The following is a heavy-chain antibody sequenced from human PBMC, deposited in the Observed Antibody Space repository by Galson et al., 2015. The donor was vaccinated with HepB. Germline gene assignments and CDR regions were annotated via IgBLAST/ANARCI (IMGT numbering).Heavy chain of an antibody. CDR2: ISAYNGNT. D-gene: IGHD3-10*01. CDR3: ARWASVPDYYGSGSYSYASDI. J-gene: IGHJ3*02. CDR1: GYTFTSYG. Sequence: SVKVSCKASGYTFTSYGISWMRQAPGQGLEWMGWISAYNGNTNYAQELQGRVTMTTDTSMSTAYMELRSLRSDDTAVYYCARWASVPDYYGSGSYSYASDIWGQGTMVTVSS. V-gene: IGHV1-18*01.